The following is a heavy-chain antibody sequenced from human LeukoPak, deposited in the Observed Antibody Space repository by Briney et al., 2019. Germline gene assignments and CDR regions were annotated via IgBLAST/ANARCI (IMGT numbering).Heavy chain of an antibody. Sequence: SQTLSLTCAVSGGSISSGDYYWSWIRQPPGKGLEWIGYIYYSGSTYYNPSLKSRVTISVDTSKNQFSLKLSSVTAADTAVYYCAREGNGDYFFDYWGQGTLVTVSS. J-gene: IGHJ4*02. V-gene: IGHV4-30-4*01. CDR1: GGSISSGDYY. D-gene: IGHD4-17*01. CDR2: IYYSGST. CDR3: AREGNGDYFFDY.